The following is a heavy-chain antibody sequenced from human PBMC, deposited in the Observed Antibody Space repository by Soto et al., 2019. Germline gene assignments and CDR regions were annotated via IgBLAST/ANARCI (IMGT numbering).Heavy chain of an antibody. V-gene: IGHV4-38-2*01. Sequence: SETLSLTCAVSGHSISSGFYYWGWIRQPPGEGLEWIGSMYHSGSTYYNPSLKSRVTMSVDTSKNQLSLKLTSLTAADTAVYYCARYGYSYSMRFFDKWGQGTRVTVSS. CDR2: MYHSGST. CDR3: ARYGYSYSMRFFDK. J-gene: IGHJ4*02. D-gene: IGHD5-18*01. CDR1: GHSISSGFYY.